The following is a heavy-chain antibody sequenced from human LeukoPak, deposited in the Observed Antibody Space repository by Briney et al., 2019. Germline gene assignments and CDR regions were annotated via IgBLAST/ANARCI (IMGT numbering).Heavy chain of an antibody. CDR2: IKQDGSEK. CDR1: GFTFSSYW. Sequence: PGGSLRLSCAASGFTFSSYWMSWVRQAPGKGLEWVANIKQDGSEKYYVDSVKGRFTISRDNAKNSLYLQMNSLRAEDTAVYYCARDYSSGWYANMDVWGKGTTVTVSS. V-gene: IGHV3-7*01. J-gene: IGHJ6*03. D-gene: IGHD6-19*01. CDR3: ARDYSSGWYANMDV.